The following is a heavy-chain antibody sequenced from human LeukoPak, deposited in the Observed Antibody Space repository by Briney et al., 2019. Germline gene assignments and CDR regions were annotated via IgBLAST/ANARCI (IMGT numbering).Heavy chain of an antibody. CDR2: ISGRGGST. V-gene: IGHV3-23*01. CDR3: AKLEYSSSKGDY. D-gene: IGHD6-6*01. CDR1: GFTFSSYA. Sequence: GGSMRLSCAASGFTFSSYAMSWVRQAPGKGLEWVSAISGRGGSTYYADSVKGRFTISRDNSKNTLYLQMNSLRAEDTAVYYCAKLEYSSSKGDYWGQGTLVTVSS. J-gene: IGHJ4*02.